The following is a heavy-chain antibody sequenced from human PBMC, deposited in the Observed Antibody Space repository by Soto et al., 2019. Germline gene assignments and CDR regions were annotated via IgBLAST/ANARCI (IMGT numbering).Heavy chain of an antibody. CDR3: AKGVPGIAVAGTGYFQH. Sequence: PWGSPRLSRSAPGIPLSSYAISWVPPAPREGLEWGSGISGSGDSTYYADSVKGRFTISRDNSKNTLYLQMNSLRAEDTAVYYCAKGVPGIAVAGTGYFQHWGQGTLVTVSS. CDR2: ISGSGDST. CDR1: GIPLSSYA. V-gene: IGHV3-23*01. J-gene: IGHJ1*01. D-gene: IGHD6-19*01.